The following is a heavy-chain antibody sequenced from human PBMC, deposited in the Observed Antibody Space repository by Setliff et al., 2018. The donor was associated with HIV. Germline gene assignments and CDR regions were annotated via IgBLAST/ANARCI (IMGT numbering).Heavy chain of an antibody. CDR1: GGSFSGYY. V-gene: IGHV4-34*01. Sequence: SETLSLTCAVYGGSFSGYYWSWIRQPPGKGLEWIGEINHSGSTNYNPSLKSRVTISVDTSENQFSLKLSSVTAADTAVYYCARAPNSSSYYFDYWGQGTLVTVSS. CDR3: ARAPNSSSYYFDY. D-gene: IGHD6-6*01. J-gene: IGHJ4*02. CDR2: INHSGST.